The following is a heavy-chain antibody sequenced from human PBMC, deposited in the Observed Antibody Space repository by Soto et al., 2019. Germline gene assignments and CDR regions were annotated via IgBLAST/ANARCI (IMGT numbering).Heavy chain of an antibody. Sequence: PSETLSLTCAVYGGSFSGYYWSWIRQPPGKGLEWIGEINHSGSTNYNPSFKSRVTISVDKSKNQFSLNLTSVTAADTAVYYCAKRTLRRLRFVETHWGQGTLVTVSS. D-gene: IGHD3-3*01. CDR1: GGSFSGYY. V-gene: IGHV4-34*01. CDR2: INHSGST. CDR3: AKRTLRRLRFVETH. J-gene: IGHJ4*02.